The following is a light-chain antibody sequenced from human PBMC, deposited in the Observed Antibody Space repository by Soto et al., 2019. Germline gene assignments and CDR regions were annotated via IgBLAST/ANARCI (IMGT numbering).Light chain of an antibody. CDR1: QSIGNY. CDR2: AAS. CDR3: QHSYSIPPMT. J-gene: IGKJ1*01. V-gene: IGKV1-39*01. Sequence: DIQMTQSPSSLSASVGDRVTITCRASQSIGNYLNWYHQKPGKAPKLLIYAASSLQGGVPSRFSGSGSGTYFTLTISNLQPEDFATYYCQHSYSIPPMTFGQGTKVEIK.